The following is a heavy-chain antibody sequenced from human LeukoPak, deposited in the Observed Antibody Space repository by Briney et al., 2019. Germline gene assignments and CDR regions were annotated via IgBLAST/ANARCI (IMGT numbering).Heavy chain of an antibody. CDR2: ITGSSNYI. Sequence: PGGSLRLSCATSGFTFSSYTMNWVRQAPGKGLEWVASITGSSNYIYYADSVKGRFTISRDNAKNSLYLQMNSLRDEDTAVYYCAKGFGNNSGYWGPGTLVTVSS. CDR1: GFTFSSYT. V-gene: IGHV3-21*01. CDR3: AKGFGNNSGY. J-gene: IGHJ4*02. D-gene: IGHD5-24*01.